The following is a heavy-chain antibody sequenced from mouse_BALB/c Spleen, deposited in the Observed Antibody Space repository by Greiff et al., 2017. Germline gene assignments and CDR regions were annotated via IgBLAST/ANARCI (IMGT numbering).Heavy chain of an antibody. J-gene: IGHJ4*01. D-gene: IGHD2-4*01. CDR2: ISSGGST. CDR1: GFTFSSYA. CDR3: ARGMITTSYYAMDY. Sequence: EVKLVESGGGLVKPGGSLKLSCAASGFTFSSYAMSWVRQTPEKRLEWVASISSGGSTYYPDSVKGRFTISRDNARNILYLQMSSLRSEDTAMYYCARGMITTSYYAMDYWGQGTSVTVSS. V-gene: IGHV5-6-5*01.